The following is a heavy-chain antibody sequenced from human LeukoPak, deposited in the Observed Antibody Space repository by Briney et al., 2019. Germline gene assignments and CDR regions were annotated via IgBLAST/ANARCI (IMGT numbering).Heavy chain of an antibody. D-gene: IGHD2-8*01. V-gene: IGHV4-59*01. J-gene: IGHJ3*02. CDR3: ARPNGGPGGRGAFDI. CDR2: IYYTGTS. Sequence: SETLSLTCSVSGGSFTGFYWTWLRQSPGKGLEWVGYIYYTGTSNYNPSLKSRVAISIDTSKNQFYLQLNSVTTADTAVYFCARPNGGPGGRGAFDIWGQGTMVIVSS. CDR1: GGSFTGFY.